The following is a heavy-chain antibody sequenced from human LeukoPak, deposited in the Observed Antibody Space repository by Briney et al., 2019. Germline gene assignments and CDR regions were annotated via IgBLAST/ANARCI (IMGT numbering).Heavy chain of an antibody. D-gene: IGHD3-3*01. Sequence: ASVKVSCKAPGYTFTGYYMHWVRQAPGQGLEWMGWINPNSDGTNYAQKFQGRVTMTRDTSISTAYMELSRLRSDDTAVYYCAREGYYDFWSGYYKHYSYFDYWGQGTLVTVSS. CDR2: INPNSDGT. CDR1: GYTFTGYY. J-gene: IGHJ4*02. V-gene: IGHV1-2*02. CDR3: AREGYYDFWSGYYKHYSYFDY.